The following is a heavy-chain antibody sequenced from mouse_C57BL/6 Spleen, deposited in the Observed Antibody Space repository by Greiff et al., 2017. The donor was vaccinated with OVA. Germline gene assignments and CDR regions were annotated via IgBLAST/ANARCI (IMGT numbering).Heavy chain of an antibody. CDR2: IYPGDGDT. V-gene: IGHV1-82*01. J-gene: IGHJ3*01. CDR3: ARRDYYDYDEDFAY. D-gene: IGHD2-4*01. Sequence: QVQLKQSGPELVKPGASVKISCKASGYAFSSSWMNWVKQRPGKGLEWIGRIYPGDGDTNYNGKFKGKATLTADKSSSTAYMQLSSLTSEDSAVYFCARRDYYDYDEDFAYWGQGTLVTVSA. CDR1: GYAFSSSW.